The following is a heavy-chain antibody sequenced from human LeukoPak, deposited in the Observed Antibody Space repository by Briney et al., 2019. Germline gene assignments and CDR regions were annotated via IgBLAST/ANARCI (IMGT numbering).Heavy chain of an antibody. V-gene: IGHV3-23*01. D-gene: IGHD2-8*02. J-gene: IGHJ4*02. CDR2: ISGSGGST. Sequence: GGSLRLSCAASGFTFSSYAMSWVRQAPGKGLEWVSAISGSGGSTYYADSVKGRFTISRDNSKNTLYLQMNSLRAEDTAVYYCAKDSAPGGSRADPFDYWGQGTLVTVSS. CDR1: GFTFSSYA. CDR3: AKDSAPGGSRADPFDY.